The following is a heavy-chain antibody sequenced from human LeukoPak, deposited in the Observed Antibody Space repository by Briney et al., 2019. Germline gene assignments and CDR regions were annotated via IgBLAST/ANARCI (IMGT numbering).Heavy chain of an antibody. V-gene: IGHV3-53*01. Sequence: GGSLRLSCAASVFTVSSNYMSWVRQAPGKGLEWVSVIYSGGSTYYADSVKGRFTISRDNSKNTLYLQMNSLRAEDTAAYYCARTLAYYDILTTYYYYYMDVWGKGTTVTVSS. J-gene: IGHJ6*03. D-gene: IGHD3-9*01. CDR1: VFTVSSNY. CDR2: IYSGGST. CDR3: ARTLAYYDILTTYYYYYMDV.